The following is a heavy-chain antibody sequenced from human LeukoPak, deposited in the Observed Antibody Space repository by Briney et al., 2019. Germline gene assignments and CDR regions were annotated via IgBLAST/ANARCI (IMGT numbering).Heavy chain of an antibody. CDR2: IYSGGST. J-gene: IGHJ6*02. Sequence: GGSLRFSCAAPGFTFNSYAMSWVRQAPGKGLEWVSVIYSGGSTNYADSVKGRFTISRDNSKNTLYLQMNSLRAEDTAVYYCARHTSRPGEGMGIWGQRTTVTVSS. V-gene: IGHV3-66*04. CDR1: GFTFNSYA. D-gene: IGHD3-16*01. CDR3: ARHTSRPGEGMGI.